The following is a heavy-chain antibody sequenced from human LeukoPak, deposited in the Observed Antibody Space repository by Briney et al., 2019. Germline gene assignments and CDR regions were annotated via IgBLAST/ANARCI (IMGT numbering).Heavy chain of an antibody. D-gene: IGHD1-14*01. V-gene: IGHV3-48*01. CDR3: ARGIAETDY. CDR2: ITSSSSTI. CDR1: EFTFSSYS. Sequence: GGSLRLSCAASEFTFSSYSMNWVRQAPGKGLEWVSFITSSSSTIYYADSVKGRFTISRDNAKKSLYLQMNSLRAEDAAVYYCARGIAETDYWGQGTLVTVSS. J-gene: IGHJ4*02.